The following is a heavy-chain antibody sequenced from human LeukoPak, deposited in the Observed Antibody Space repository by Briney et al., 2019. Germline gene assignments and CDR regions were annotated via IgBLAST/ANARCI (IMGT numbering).Heavy chain of an antibody. Sequence: GGSLRLSCAASGFTFSSYIMNWVGQAPGKGLEWVSSISSSSSYIYYADSVKGRFTISRDNAKNSLYLQMNSLRAEDTAVYYCARARTAQDYWGQGTLVTVSS. CDR1: GFTFSSYI. V-gene: IGHV3-21*01. CDR3: ARARTAQDY. CDR2: ISSSSSYI. D-gene: IGHD2-2*01. J-gene: IGHJ4*02.